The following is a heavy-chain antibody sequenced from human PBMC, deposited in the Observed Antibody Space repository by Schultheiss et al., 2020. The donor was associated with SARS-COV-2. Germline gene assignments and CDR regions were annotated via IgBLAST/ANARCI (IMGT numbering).Heavy chain of an antibody. D-gene: IGHD2-8*01. V-gene: IGHV3-30*04. CDR3: AKSRIMATYYYYGMDV. J-gene: IGHJ6*02. CDR1: GFTFSSYA. CDR2: ISYDGSNK. Sequence: GGSLRLSCAASGFTFSSYAMHWVRQAPGKGLEWVAVISYDGSNKYYADSVKGRFTVTRDNSKNALILQMNSLRAEDTAIYYCAKSRIMATYYYYGMDVWGQGTTVTVSS.